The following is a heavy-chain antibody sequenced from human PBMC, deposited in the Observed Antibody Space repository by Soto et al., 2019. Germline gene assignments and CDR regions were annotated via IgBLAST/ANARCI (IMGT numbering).Heavy chain of an antibody. J-gene: IGHJ4*02. D-gene: IGHD3-3*01. CDR1: VGSISSGGYY. CDR2: IYYSGST. Sequence: TLSLTCAVSVGSISSGGYYWSWFRQPPGKGLEWIGYIYYSGSTYYNPSLKSRVTISVDASKNQFSLKLSSVTAADTAVYYCASDPDWSGYYNDYWGQGTLVTVSS. V-gene: IGHV4-30-4*01. CDR3: ASDPDWSGYYNDY.